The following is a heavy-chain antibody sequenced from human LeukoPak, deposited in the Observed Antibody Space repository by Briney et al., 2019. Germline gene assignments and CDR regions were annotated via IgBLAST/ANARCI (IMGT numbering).Heavy chain of an antibody. D-gene: IGHD3-10*01. CDR1: GGTFSSYA. CDR3: ARSRTYVVRGLGYFDY. CDR2: IIPIFGTA. Sequence: SVKVSCKASGGTFSSYAISWVRQAPGQGLEWMGGIIPIFGTANYAQKFQGRVTITADESTSTAYMELSSLRSEDTAVYYCARSRTYVVRGLGYFDYWGQGTLVTVSS. J-gene: IGHJ4*02. V-gene: IGHV1-69*13.